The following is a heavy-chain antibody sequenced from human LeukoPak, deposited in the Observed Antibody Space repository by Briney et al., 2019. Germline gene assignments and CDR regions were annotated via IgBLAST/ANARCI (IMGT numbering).Heavy chain of an antibody. CDR2: IYSGGST. Sequence: GGSLRLSCAASGFTVSSNYMSWVRQAPGKGLEWVSVIYSGGSTYYADSVKGRFTFSRDNSKNTLYLQMNSLRAEDTAVYYCARRSDYGDYGYYFDYWGQGTLVTVSS. J-gene: IGHJ4*02. CDR3: ARRSDYGDYGYYFDY. V-gene: IGHV3-53*01. CDR1: GFTVSSNY. D-gene: IGHD4-17*01.